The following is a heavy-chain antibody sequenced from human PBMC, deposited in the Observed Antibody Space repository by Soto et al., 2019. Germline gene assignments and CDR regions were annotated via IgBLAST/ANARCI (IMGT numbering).Heavy chain of an antibody. D-gene: IGHD3-9*01. CDR2: ISDDGTNK. CDR3: ARDGSYYDVLTEHYFDV. J-gene: IGHJ4*02. V-gene: IGHV3-30*04. CDR1: GFTFSSYA. Sequence: QVQLVESGGGVVQPGRSLRLSCAASGFTFSSYAMHWVRQAPGKGLEWVAFISDDGTNKDYADSVKGRFTISRDKAKSTLDLQMDSLRTEDTAVYYCARDGSYYDVLTEHYFDVWCQRTLVSVSA.